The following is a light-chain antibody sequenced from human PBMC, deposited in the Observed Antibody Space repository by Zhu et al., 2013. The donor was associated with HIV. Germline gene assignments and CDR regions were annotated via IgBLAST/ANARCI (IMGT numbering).Light chain of an antibody. V-gene: IGLV2-23*01. CDR1: SSDVGSYNR. CDR2: EGS. J-gene: IGLJ1*01. Sequence: QSALTQPASVSGSPGQSITISCTGSSSDVGSYNRVSWYQQNPGKVPKVMIYEGSQRPSGVSHRFSSSKSGNTASLTISGLQAEDEADYYCCSYAGSSTYVFGTGTKVTVL. CDR3: CSYAGSSTYV.